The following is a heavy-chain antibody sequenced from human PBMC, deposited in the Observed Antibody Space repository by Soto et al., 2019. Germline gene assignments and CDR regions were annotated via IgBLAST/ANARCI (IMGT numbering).Heavy chain of an antibody. J-gene: IGHJ6*02. D-gene: IGHD2-2*01. Sequence: ASVKVSCKASGYTFTSYGISWVRQAPGQGLEWMGGIIPIFGTANYAQKFQGRVTITADESTSTAYMELSSLRSEDTAVYYCARATRTFAPIAREYCSSTSCYPYDYYYYGMDVWGQGTTVTVSS. CDR3: ARATRTFAPIAREYCSSTSCYPYDYYYYGMDV. CDR2: IIPIFGTA. CDR1: GYTFTSYG. V-gene: IGHV1-69*13.